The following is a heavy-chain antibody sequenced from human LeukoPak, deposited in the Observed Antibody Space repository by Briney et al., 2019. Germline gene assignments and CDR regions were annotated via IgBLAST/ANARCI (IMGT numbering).Heavy chain of an antibody. CDR2: ISSSSTI. D-gene: IGHD6-19*01. Sequence: PGGSLRLSCAASGFTFSSYGMSWVRQAPGKGLEWVSYISSSSTIYYADSVKGRFTISRDNAKNSLYLQMNSLRDEDTAVYYCARARSGWYFDYWGQGTLVTVSS. CDR3: ARARSGWYFDY. CDR1: GFTFSSYG. V-gene: IGHV3-48*02. J-gene: IGHJ4*02.